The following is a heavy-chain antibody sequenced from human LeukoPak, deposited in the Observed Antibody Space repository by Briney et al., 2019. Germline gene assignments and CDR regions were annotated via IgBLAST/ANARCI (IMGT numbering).Heavy chain of an antibody. CDR3: ARVTFGGVFDY. CDR1: GGSISSYY. D-gene: IGHD3-16*01. J-gene: IGHJ4*02. Sequence: SETLSLTCTVSGGSISSYYWSWIRQPPGKGLEWIGYIYYSGSTNYNPSLKSRVTISVDTSQNQFSLKLSSVTAADTAVYYCARVTFGGVFDYWGQGTLVTVSS. CDR2: IYYSGST. V-gene: IGHV4-59*01.